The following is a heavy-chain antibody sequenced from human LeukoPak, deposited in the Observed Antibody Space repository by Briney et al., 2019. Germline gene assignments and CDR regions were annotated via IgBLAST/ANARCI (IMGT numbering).Heavy chain of an antibody. Sequence: ASVTVSYMPSVYTFTNYYMHWVRQAPGKGREGMGIINPSGGSTRYEQKFQGRGTMIRETSTNTVYMELSSLRSEDTAVYYCARVKYHYEYWGQGTLVTVSS. CDR1: VYTFTNYY. J-gene: IGHJ4*02. V-gene: IGHV1-46*01. D-gene: IGHD6-6*01. CDR3: ARVKYHYEY. CDR2: INPSGGST.